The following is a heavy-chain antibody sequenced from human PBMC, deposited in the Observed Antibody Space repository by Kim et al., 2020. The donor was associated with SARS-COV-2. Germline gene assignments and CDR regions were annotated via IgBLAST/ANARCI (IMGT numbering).Heavy chain of an antibody. Sequence: ASVKVSCKVSGYTLTELSMHWVRQAPGKGLEWMGGFDPEDGETIYAQKFQGRVTITEDTSTDTAYMELSSLRSEDTAVYYRATDPPRGWFGEADAFDIWGQGTMVTVSS. CDR1: GYTLTELS. V-gene: IGHV1-24*01. CDR3: ATDPPRGWFGEADAFDI. CDR2: FDPEDGET. J-gene: IGHJ3*02. D-gene: IGHD3-10*01.